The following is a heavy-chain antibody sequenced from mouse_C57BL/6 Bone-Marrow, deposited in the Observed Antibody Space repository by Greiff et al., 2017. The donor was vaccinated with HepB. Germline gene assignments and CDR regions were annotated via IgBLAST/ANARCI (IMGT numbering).Heavy chain of an antibody. CDR1: GYTFTSYW. CDR2: IDPNSGGT. D-gene: IGHD2-2*01. J-gene: IGHJ1*03. V-gene: IGHV1-72*01. CDR3: ASDGWLRGYFDV. Sequence: QVQLKQPGAELVKPGASVKLSCKASGYTFTSYWMHWVKQRPGRGLEWIGRIDPNSGGTKYNEKFKSKATLTVDKPSSTAYMQLSSLTSEDSAVYYCASDGWLRGYFDVWGTGTTVTVSS.